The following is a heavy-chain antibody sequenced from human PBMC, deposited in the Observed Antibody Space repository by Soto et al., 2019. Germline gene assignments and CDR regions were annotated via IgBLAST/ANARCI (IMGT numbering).Heavy chain of an antibody. CDR1: GYTFTSYG. Sequence: ASVKVSCKASGYTFTSYGISWVRQAPGQGLEWMGWISAYNGNTNYAQKLQGRVTMTTDTSTSTAYMELRSLRSDDTAVYYCARAVKYYYGSGSPNLDYWGQGTLVTVSS. D-gene: IGHD3-10*01. J-gene: IGHJ4*02. V-gene: IGHV1-18*01. CDR3: ARAVKYYYGSGSPNLDY. CDR2: ISAYNGNT.